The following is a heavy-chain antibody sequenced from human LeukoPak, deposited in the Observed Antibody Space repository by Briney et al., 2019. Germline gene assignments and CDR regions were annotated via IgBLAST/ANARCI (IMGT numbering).Heavy chain of an antibody. Sequence: SETLSLTCAVYGESFNGFYWTWIRQSPGKGLEWIGEINHSGSTNYNPSLKSRVTISIDTSKNQFSLKLTSVTAADTAVYYCAKGVVVTFWGQGTLVTVST. J-gene: IGHJ4*02. CDR1: GESFNGFY. CDR3: AKGVVVTF. D-gene: IGHD3-22*01. V-gene: IGHV4-34*01. CDR2: INHSGST.